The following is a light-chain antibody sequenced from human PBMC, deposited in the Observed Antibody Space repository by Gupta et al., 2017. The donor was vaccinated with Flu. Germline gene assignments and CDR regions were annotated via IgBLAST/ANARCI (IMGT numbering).Light chain of an antibody. J-gene: IGKJ1*01. V-gene: IGKV2-24*01. CDR2: KIS. Sequence: DIVLTQTPLSSPVTLGQPASLSCSSSPSLVHSDGNTYLSWLHQRPGQPPRPLIYKISNRVSGVPDRFSGSGAGTDFTLKISRVEAEDVGLYYCMQATQFPHTFGQGTKVEVK. CDR1: PSLVHSDGNTY. CDR3: MQATQFPHT.